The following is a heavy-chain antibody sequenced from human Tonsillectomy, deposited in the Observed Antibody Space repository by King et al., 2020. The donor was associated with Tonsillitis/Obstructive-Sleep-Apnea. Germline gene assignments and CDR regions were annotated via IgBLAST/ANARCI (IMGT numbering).Heavy chain of an antibody. V-gene: IGHV2-70*11. CDR1: RFSLSTSGMC. J-gene: IGHJ4*02. CDR3: ARIPPPYSGSYDYFDY. D-gene: IGHD1-26*01. Sequence: VTLKESGPALVKPPQTLTLTCTFSRFSLSTSGMCVSWIRQPPGKALEWLARIDWDDDKYYSTSLKTRLTISKDTSKNQVVLTMTNMDPVNTATYYCARIPPPYSGSYDYFDYWGQGTLVTVSS. CDR2: IDWDDDK.